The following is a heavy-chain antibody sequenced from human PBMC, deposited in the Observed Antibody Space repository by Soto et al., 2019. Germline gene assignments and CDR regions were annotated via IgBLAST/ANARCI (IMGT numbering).Heavy chain of an antibody. CDR2: IWYDGSNK. CDR1: GFTFSSYG. J-gene: IGHJ4*02. V-gene: IGHV3-33*01. D-gene: IGHD4-17*01. CDR3: ARDRVTVTTYLDY. Sequence: QVQLVESGGGVVQPGRSLRLSCAASGFTFSSYGMHWVRQAPGKGLEWVAVIWYDGSNKYYADSVKGRFTISRDNSKNTLYLQMNSLSAEDTAVYYCARDRVTVTTYLDYWGQGTLVTVSS.